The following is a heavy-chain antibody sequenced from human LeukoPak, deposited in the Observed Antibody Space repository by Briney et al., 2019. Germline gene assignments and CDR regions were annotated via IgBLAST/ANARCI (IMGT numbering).Heavy chain of an antibody. CDR1: GFTFSSYS. Sequence: GGSLRLSCAASGFTFSSYSMNWVRQAPGKGLEWVLSISSSSSYIYYADSVKGRFTISRDNAKNSLYLQMNSLRAEDTAVYYCAKDQGYSGSHSDYWGQGTLVTVSS. CDR3: AKDQGYSGSHSDY. J-gene: IGHJ4*02. D-gene: IGHD1-26*01. V-gene: IGHV3-21*01. CDR2: ISSSSSYI.